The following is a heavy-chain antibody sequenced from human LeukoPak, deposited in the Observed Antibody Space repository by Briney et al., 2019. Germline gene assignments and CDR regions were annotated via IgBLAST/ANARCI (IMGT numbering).Heavy chain of an antibody. Sequence: GGSLRLSCAASGFTFSSYAMSWVRQAPGKGLGWVSAISGSGGSTYYADSVKGRFTISRDNSKNTLYLQMNSLRAEDTAVYYCAKDPDFWSGYYSYAFDIWGQGTMVTVSS. V-gene: IGHV3-23*01. CDR2: ISGSGGST. CDR3: AKDPDFWSGYYSYAFDI. J-gene: IGHJ3*02. D-gene: IGHD3-3*01. CDR1: GFTFSSYA.